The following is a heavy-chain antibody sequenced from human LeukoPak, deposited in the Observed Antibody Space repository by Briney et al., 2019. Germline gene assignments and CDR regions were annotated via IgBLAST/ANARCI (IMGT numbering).Heavy chain of an antibody. CDR2: IIPIFGTA. V-gene: IGHV1-69*06. Sequence: SVKVSCKASGGTFSSYTISWVRQAPGQGLEWMGGIIPIFGTANYAQKFQGRVTITADKSTSTAYMELSSLRSEDTAVYYCASKPRDGYNRRTPGRDAFDIWGQGTMVTVSS. J-gene: IGHJ3*02. CDR1: GGTFSSYT. D-gene: IGHD5-24*01. CDR3: ASKPRDGYNRRTPGRDAFDI.